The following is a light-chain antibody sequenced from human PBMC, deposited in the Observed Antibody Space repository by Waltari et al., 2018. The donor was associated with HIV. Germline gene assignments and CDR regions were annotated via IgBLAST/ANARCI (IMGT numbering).Light chain of an antibody. V-gene: IGLV1-51*01. CDR1: LSNIGNNY. J-gene: IGLJ2*01. CDR3: ATWDASLRGVV. CDR2: DND. Sequence: QSVLTQSPSVSAAPGQMVTISCSGSLSNIGNNYVSWYQHFPGAAPKLLTYDNDRRPAGSPGRFSASKSGTSVTLGITGLQTGDEADDYCATWDASLRGVVFGGGTKLTVL.